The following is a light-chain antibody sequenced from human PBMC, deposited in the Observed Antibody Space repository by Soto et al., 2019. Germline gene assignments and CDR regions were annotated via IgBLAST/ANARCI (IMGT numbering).Light chain of an antibody. CDR2: AAS. V-gene: IGKV1-39*01. CDR3: QQSFSTPRT. Sequence: DIRMTQSPSSQSASVGDRVTSACRASQSINSYLNWYQQKPGKAPKLLIYAASSLQSGVPSRFSGSGSETDFTLTITSLQPDDFATYYCQQSFSTPRTFGQGTRVEI. CDR1: QSINSY. J-gene: IGKJ1*01.